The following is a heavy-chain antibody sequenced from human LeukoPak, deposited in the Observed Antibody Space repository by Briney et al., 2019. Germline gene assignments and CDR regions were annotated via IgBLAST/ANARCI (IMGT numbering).Heavy chain of an antibody. Sequence: GGSLRLSCAASGFTFSSYWMSWVRQAPGKGLEWVANIKQDGSEKYYVDSVKGRFTISRDNAKNSLYLQMNSLRAEDTAVYYCARVSYDILTGYSYIDYWGQGTLVTVSS. J-gene: IGHJ4*02. D-gene: IGHD3-9*01. CDR3: ARVSYDILTGYSYIDY. CDR2: IKQDGSEK. V-gene: IGHV3-7*01. CDR1: GFTFSSYW.